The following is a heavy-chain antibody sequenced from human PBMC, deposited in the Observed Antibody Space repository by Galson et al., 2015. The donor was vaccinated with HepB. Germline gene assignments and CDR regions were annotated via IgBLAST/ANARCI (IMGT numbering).Heavy chain of an antibody. J-gene: IGHJ6*03. V-gene: IGHV5-51*03. Sequence: QSGAEVKKPGESLKISCSGSGYSFTDSWIGWVRQMPGKGLEWMGLIYPGDSDSRYSPSFEGQVTISADQSLNTAYLEWSSLKASDTAMYYCTRESMDVWGKGTTVTVSS. CDR2: IYPGDSDS. CDR1: GYSFTDSW. CDR3: TRESMDV.